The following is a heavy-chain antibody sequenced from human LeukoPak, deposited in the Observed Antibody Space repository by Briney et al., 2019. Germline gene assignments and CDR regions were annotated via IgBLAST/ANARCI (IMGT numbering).Heavy chain of an antibody. CDR2: INHSGST. J-gene: IGHJ3*02. CDR1: GGSFSGYY. V-gene: IGHV4-34*01. D-gene: IGHD4-23*01. CDR3: ARTTVVTPSAFDI. Sequence: SETLSLTCAVYGGSFSGYYCSWIRQPPGKGLEWIGEINHSGSTNYNPSLKSRVTISVDTSKNQFSLKLSSVTAADTAVYYCARTTVVTPSAFDIWGQGTMVTVSS.